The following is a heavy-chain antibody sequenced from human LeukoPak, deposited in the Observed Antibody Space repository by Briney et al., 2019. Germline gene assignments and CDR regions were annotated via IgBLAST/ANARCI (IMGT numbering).Heavy chain of an antibody. D-gene: IGHD5-12*01. V-gene: IGHV4-34*01. CDR3: ARRRRGYSGYDSWPVDY. CDR1: GGSFSGYY. CDR2: INHSGST. Sequence: SETLSLTCAVYGGSFSGYYRSWIRQPPGKGLEWIGEINHSGSTNYNPSLKSRVTISVDTSKNQFSLKLSSVTAADTAVYYCARRRRGYSGYDSWPVDYWGQGTLVTVSS. J-gene: IGHJ4*02.